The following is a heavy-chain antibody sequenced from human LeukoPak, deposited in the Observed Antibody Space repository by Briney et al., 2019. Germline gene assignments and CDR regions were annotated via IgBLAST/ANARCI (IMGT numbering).Heavy chain of an antibody. CDR2: ITGDSGAT. CDR3: ARSMLEPDRYFVY. Sequence: PGESLRLSCAASGFAFHDYTMHWTRQSPGKGLEWVSLITGDSGATFYADSVQGRFTVSRDNNKHSLYLQMHSLRSEDTALYYCARSMLEPDRYFVYWGQGTLVTVSS. J-gene: IGHJ4*02. D-gene: IGHD2-8*01. V-gene: IGHV3-43*01. CDR1: GFAFHDYT.